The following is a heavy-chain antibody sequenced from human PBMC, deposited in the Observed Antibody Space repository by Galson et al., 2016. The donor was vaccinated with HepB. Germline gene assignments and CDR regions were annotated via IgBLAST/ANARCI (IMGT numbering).Heavy chain of an antibody. J-gene: IGHJ6*02. CDR1: GFMFSNYG. V-gene: IGHV3-30*18. CDR3: AKGLGYGDVVSVHGMDV. D-gene: IGHD4-17*01. CDR2: ISYDGTYK. Sequence: SLRLSCAASGFMFSNYGIHWVRQAPGKGLEGVAVISYDGTYKYYGDSVKGRFTISRDNSKDTVFLQMNSLRPEDTAVYSCAKGLGYGDVVSVHGMDVWGQGTAVTVSS.